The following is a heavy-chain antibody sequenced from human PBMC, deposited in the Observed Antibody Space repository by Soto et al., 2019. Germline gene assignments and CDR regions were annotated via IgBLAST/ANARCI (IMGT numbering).Heavy chain of an antibody. CDR1: GFNFRIYG. J-gene: IGHJ6*02. CDR3: ATDPVLTPSV. Sequence: PGGSLRLSCAASGFNFRIYGMHWVRQAPGKGLEWVAVIWSDGSSKYYADSVKGRFTISKDNSNNTLFLQMDSLRAEDTAVYYCATDPVLTPSVWGQGXTVTVYS. CDR2: IWSDGSSK. V-gene: IGHV3-33*01. D-gene: IGHD2-8*01.